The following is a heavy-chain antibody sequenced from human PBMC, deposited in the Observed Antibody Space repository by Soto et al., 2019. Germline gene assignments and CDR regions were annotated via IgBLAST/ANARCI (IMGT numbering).Heavy chain of an antibody. CDR2: IIPIFGTA. D-gene: IGHD3-22*01. CDR3: ASNYYDSSGYYLYWYFDL. V-gene: IGHV1-69*01. J-gene: IGHJ2*01. CDR1: GGTFSRYA. Sequence: QVQLVQSGAEVKKPGYSVKVSCKTSGGTFSRYAISWVRQAPGQGLEWMGGIIPIFGTANYAQKFQGRVTITADESTSTAYMELSSLRSEDTAVYYCASNYYDSSGYYLYWYFDLWGRGTLVTVSS.